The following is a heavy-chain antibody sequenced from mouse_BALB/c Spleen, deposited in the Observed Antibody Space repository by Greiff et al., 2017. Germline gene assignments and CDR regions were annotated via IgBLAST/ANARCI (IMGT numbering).Heavy chain of an antibody. V-gene: IGHV2-6-7*01. CDR1: GFSLTGYG. CDR2: IWGDGST. Sequence: QLQESGPGLVAPSQSLSITCTVSGFSLTGYGVNWVRQPPGKGLEWLGMIWGDGSTDYNSALKSRLSISKDNSKSQVFLKMNSLQTDDTARYYCARATNNYAMDYWGQGTSVTVSS. CDR3: ARATNNYAMDY. J-gene: IGHJ4*01. D-gene: IGHD1-3*01.